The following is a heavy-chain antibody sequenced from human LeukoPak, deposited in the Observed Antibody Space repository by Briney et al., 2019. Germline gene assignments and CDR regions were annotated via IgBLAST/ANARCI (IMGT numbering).Heavy chain of an antibody. J-gene: IGHJ3*02. CDR3: ARSCIGAACGFDI. V-gene: IGHV4-59*01. Sequence: SETLSLTCTVSGGSISSYFWSWIRQPPGKGLEWIGYIYYSGSTNYNPSLTSRVTISVDTSKNQFSLKLSSVTAADTAVYYCARSCIGAACGFDIWGQGTLVTVSS. D-gene: IGHD6-13*01. CDR1: GGSISSYF. CDR2: IYYSGST.